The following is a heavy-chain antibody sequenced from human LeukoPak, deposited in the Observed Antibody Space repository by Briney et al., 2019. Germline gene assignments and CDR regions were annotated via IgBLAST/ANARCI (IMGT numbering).Heavy chain of an antibody. CDR2: IDSTSGYI. J-gene: IGHJ4*02. V-gene: IGHV3-21*01. D-gene: IGHD3-10*01. CDR3: ARDTSGSYPITYFDS. CDR1: GFTFSSYW. Sequence: PGGSLRLSCAASGFTFSSYWMSWVRQAPGKGMEWVSYIDSTSGYIYYADSVKGRFTISRDNAKNSLYLQMNSLSAEDTAVYYCARDTSGSYPITYFDSWGQGALVTVSS.